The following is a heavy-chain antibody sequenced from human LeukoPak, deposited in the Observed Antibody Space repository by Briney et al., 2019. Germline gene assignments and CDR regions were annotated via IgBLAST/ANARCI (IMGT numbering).Heavy chain of an antibody. CDR1: GFTFSSYA. CDR2: LRGDGET. J-gene: IGHJ4*02. CDR3: AKASWVANVDAVL. D-gene: IGHD1-1*01. Sequence: HPGGSLTLSCAAVGFTFSSYAMSWVRQSPARGLEWVSSLRGDGETFYAESVKGRFTLSRDESRNMVFLQLNNLRVEDTAIYYCAKASWVANVDAVLWGQRTVVTVSS. V-gene: IGHV3-23*01.